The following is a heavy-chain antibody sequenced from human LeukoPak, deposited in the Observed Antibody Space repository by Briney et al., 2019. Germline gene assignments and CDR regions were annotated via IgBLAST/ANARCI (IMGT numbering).Heavy chain of an antibody. D-gene: IGHD5-24*01. CDR3: ARDRRDGYNSIPYYYYYGMDV. Sequence: ASVKVSCKASGGTFSSYAISWVRQAPGQGLEWMGGIIPILGTANYAQKFQGRVTITADETTSTAYKELSSLRSEDTAVYYCARDRRDGYNSIPYYYYYGMDVWGQGTTVTVSS. V-gene: IGHV1-69*13. CDR1: GGTFSSYA. J-gene: IGHJ6*02. CDR2: IIPILGTA.